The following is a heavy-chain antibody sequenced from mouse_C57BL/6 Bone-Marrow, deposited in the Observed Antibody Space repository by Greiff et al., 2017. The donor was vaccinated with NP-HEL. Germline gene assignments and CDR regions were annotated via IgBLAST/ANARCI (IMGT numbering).Heavy chain of an antibody. CDR3: ARITTVVATRYFDV. V-gene: IGHV1-26*01. D-gene: IGHD1-1*01. CDR2: INPNNGGT. CDR1: GYTFTDYY. Sequence: EVQLQQSGPELVKPGASVKISCTASGYTFTDYYMNWVKQSHGKSLEWIGDINPNNGGTSYNQKFKGKATLTVDKSSSTAYMELRSLTSEDSAVYYCARITTVVATRYFDVWGTGTTVTVSS. J-gene: IGHJ1*03.